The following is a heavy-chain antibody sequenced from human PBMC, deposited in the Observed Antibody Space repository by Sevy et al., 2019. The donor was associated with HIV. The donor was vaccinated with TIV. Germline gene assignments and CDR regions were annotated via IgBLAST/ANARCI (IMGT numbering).Heavy chain of an antibody. D-gene: IGHD6-19*01. J-gene: IGHJ3*02. Sequence: SETLSLTCGVSGGSFSAYYWRWIRQPPGKGLEWIGEINRSGSTNYNPSLKSRVTISVDTSKKQFSLNLSSVTAADTAVYYCARVYSSAPHFDIWGQGTMVTVSS. CDR1: GGSFSAYY. CDR2: INRSGST. V-gene: IGHV4-34*01. CDR3: ARVYSSAPHFDI.